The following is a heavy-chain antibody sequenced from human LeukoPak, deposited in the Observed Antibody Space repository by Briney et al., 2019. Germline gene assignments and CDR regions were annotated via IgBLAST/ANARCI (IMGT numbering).Heavy chain of an antibody. Sequence: PGGSLRLSCAASGFTFSSYAMSWVRQAPGKGLDWVSAISGSGGSTYYADSVKGRFTISRDNSKNTLYLQMNSLRAEDTAVYYCAYLTSGWYYFDYWGQGTLVTVSS. CDR3: AYLTSGWYYFDY. D-gene: IGHD6-19*01. CDR1: GFTFSSYA. J-gene: IGHJ4*02. CDR2: ISGSGGST. V-gene: IGHV3-23*01.